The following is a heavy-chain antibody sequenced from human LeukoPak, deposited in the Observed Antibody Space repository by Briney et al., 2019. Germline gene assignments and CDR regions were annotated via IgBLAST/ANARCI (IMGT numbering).Heavy chain of an antibody. CDR3: ARDSSWELLLYAFDI. D-gene: IGHD1-26*01. J-gene: IGHJ3*02. CDR2: ISGSGGST. V-gene: IGHV3-23*01. CDR1: GFTFSSYG. Sequence: GGSLRLSCAASGFTFSSYGMSWVRQAPGKGLEWVSAISGSGGSTYYADSVKGRFTISRDNSKNTLYLQMNSLRAEDTALYYCARDSSWELLLYAFDIRGQGTMVTVSP.